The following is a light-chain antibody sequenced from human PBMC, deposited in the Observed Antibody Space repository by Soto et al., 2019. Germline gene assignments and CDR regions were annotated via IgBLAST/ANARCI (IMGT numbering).Light chain of an antibody. CDR3: QQYYNIPWT. J-gene: IGKJ1*01. V-gene: IGKV4-1*01. CDR2: WAS. Sequence: IVMTHSPGSLPVSLRVMSTINCRSRLSVLYSSNNETFLAWYQQKPGQPPKQLIYWASNRESGVPDRFRGSGSGTDFTLTITSLQAEDVALYYCQQYYNIPWTFGQGTKVDIK. CDR1: LSVLYSSNNETF.